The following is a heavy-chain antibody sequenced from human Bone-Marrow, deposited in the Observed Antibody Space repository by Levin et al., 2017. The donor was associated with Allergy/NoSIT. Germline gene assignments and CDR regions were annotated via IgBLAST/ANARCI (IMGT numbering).Heavy chain of an antibody. V-gene: IGHV3-23*01. CDR3: AKLSSRGITVFGVLKGGYFDF. D-gene: IGHD3-3*01. J-gene: IGHJ4*02. CDR1: GFTFSNYA. CDR2: MSGSGGTT. Sequence: AGGSLRLSCVGSGFTFSNYAMSWVRQAPGKGLEWVSVMSGSGGTTYYADSVKGRFTISRDNSKNTVYLQMNSLRAEDTAVYYCAKLSSRGITVFGVLKGGYFDFWGQGTLVTVSS.